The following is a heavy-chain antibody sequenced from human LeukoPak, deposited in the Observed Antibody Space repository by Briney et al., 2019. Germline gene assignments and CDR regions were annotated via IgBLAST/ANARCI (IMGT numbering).Heavy chain of an antibody. J-gene: IGHJ5*02. Sequence: ASVKVSCKASGGTFSSYAISWVRQAPGQGLEWMGRIIPILGIANYAQKFQGRVTITADKSTSTAYMELSSLRSEDTAVYYCARAWEDYYDSSGPQGWFDPWGQGTLVTVSS. CDR1: GGTFSSYA. CDR2: IIPILGIA. CDR3: ARAWEDYYDSSGPQGWFDP. V-gene: IGHV1-69*04. D-gene: IGHD3-22*01.